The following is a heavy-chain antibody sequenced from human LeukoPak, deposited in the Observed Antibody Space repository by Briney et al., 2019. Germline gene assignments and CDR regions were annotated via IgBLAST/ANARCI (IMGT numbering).Heavy chain of an antibody. CDR2: FSATDGSA. CDR1: GFTGSSYG. V-gene: IGHV3-23*01. D-gene: IGHD6-13*01. J-gene: IGHJ3*01. Sequence: GGSLRLSGAASGFTGSSYGMTWVGLAPGKGLEWGSAFSATDGSAEYAESVKGRFTISRDNSKNSLYLQMNSLSDEDTAEYYCAKARIAAAGTGAFDVWGQGTMVTVSS. CDR3: AKARIAAAGTGAFDV.